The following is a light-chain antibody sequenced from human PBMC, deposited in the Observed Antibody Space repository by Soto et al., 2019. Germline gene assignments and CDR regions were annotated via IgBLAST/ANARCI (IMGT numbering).Light chain of an antibody. J-gene: IGKJ1*01. CDR1: QSVSRK. Sequence: MVMTQGRTTLAVSRGDRGTVSYWASQSVSRKLGWYQKTTGETPRLLIYGASTRATGVPARFSGSGSGTEFTITISTLKYEEFAVYHCQQYDKWNRTFGHGTKVDIK. V-gene: IGKV3-15*01. CDR3: QQYDKWNRT. CDR2: GAS.